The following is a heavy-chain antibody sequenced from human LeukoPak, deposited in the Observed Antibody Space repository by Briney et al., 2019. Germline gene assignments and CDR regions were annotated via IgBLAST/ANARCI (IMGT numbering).Heavy chain of an antibody. D-gene: IGHD2-2*01. J-gene: IGHJ4*02. V-gene: IGHV3-21*01. CDR2: ISSSSSYI. CDR1: GFTFSSYS. CDR3: ARVLSSSTSCPDY. Sequence: GGSLRLSCAASGFTFSSYSMTWVRQAPGKGLEWVSSISSSSSYIYYADSVKGRFTISRDNAKNSLYLQMNSLRAEDTAVYYCARVLSSSTSCPDYWGQGTLVTVSS.